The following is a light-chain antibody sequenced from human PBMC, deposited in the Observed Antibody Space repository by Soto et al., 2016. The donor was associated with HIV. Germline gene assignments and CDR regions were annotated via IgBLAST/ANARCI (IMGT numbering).Light chain of an antibody. CDR3: QVWDSSSDHRV. CDR2: DDS. CDR1: NIGTES. V-gene: IGLV3-21*03. Sequence: SYVLTQPPSVSVAPGKTARITCEGNNIGTESVHWYQQKPGQAPVLVVYDDSDRPSGIPERFSGSNSGNTATLTISRVEAGDEADYYCQVWDSSSDHRVFGGGTKLTVL. J-gene: IGLJ3*02.